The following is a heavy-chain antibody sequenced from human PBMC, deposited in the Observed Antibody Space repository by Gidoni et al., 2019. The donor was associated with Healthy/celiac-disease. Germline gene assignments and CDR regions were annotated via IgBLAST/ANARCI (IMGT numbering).Heavy chain of an antibody. CDR1: GGSISSYY. J-gene: IGHJ4*02. V-gene: IGHV4-59*01. Sequence: QVQLQESGPGLVKSSETLSLTCTVSGGSISSYYWSWIRQPPGKGLEWIGYIYYSGSTNYNPSLKSRVTISVDTSKNQFSLKLSSVTAADTAVYYCAREYSSGWYSGARGYFDYWGQGTLVTVSS. D-gene: IGHD6-19*01. CDR3: AREYSSGWYSGARGYFDY. CDR2: IYYSGST.